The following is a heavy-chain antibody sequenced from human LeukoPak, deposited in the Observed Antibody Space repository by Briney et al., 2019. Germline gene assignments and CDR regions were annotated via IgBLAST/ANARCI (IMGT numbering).Heavy chain of an antibody. J-gene: IGHJ6*03. D-gene: IGHD3-10*01. Sequence: GASVTVSCKASGYTFTSYYMHWVRQAPGQGLEWRGISNPSGGSTSYAQKLQGRVTMTTDTSTSTAYMELRSLRSDDTAVYYCARETYYYGSGSRLYYYMDVWGKGTTVTISS. V-gene: IGHV1-46*01. CDR3: ARETYYYGSGSRLYYYMDV. CDR2: SNPSGGST. CDR1: GYTFTSYY.